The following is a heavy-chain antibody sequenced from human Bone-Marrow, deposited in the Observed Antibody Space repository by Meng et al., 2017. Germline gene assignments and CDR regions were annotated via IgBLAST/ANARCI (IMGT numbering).Heavy chain of an antibody. CDR3: ARPAYSGSSTSDEAFDI. D-gene: IGHD1-26*01. J-gene: IGHJ3*02. CDR1: GFTFSSYS. V-gene: IGHV3-21*01. Sequence: GGSLRLSCAASGFTFSSYSMNWVRQAPGKGLEWVSSISSSSSYIYYADSVKGRFTISRDNSKSTLFLQMNSLRVEDTAMFYCARPAYSGSSTSDEAFDIWGQGTMVTVSS. CDR2: ISSSSSYI.